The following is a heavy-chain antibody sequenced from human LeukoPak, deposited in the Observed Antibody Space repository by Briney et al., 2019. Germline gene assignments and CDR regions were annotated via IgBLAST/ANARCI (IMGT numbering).Heavy chain of an antibody. CDR1: GFTFSSYS. Sequence: GSLRLSCAASGFTFSSYSMNWIRQPPGKGLEWIGEINHSGSTNYNPSLKSRVTISVDTSKNQFSLKLSSVTAADTAVYYCARGTPDYGSYYDYWGQGTLVTVSS. J-gene: IGHJ4*02. CDR2: INHSGST. V-gene: IGHV4-34*01. D-gene: IGHD4-17*01. CDR3: ARGTPDYGSYYDY.